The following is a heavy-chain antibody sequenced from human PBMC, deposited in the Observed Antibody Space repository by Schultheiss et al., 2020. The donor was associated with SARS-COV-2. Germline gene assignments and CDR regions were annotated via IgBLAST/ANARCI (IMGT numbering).Heavy chain of an antibody. D-gene: IGHD2-2*01. CDR3: ARDPIVVVPAAPVRGMDV. CDR1: AFTFSDYA. J-gene: IGHJ6*02. Sequence: GGSLRLSCVASAFTFSDYAMSWVRQAPGKGLEWVSLMSGSGGTTYYADSVKGRFTISRDNSKNTLYLQMNSLRAEDTAVYYCARDPIVVVPAAPVRGMDVWGQGTTVTVSS. V-gene: IGHV3-23*01. CDR2: MSGSGGTT.